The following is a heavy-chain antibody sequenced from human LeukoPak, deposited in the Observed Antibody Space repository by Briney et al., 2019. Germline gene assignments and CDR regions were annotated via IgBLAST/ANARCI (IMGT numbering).Heavy chain of an antibody. J-gene: IGHJ4*02. D-gene: IGHD3-10*01. Sequence: ASVKVSCKASGYTFTSYDINWVRQATGQGLEWMGWMSPNSGNTGYAQKFQGRVTMTRNTSISTAYMELSSLRSEDTAVYYCAGGPPSVVGELDYWGQGTLVTVSS. V-gene: IGHV1-8*01. CDR3: AGGPPSVVGELDY. CDR1: GYTFTSYD. CDR2: MSPNSGNT.